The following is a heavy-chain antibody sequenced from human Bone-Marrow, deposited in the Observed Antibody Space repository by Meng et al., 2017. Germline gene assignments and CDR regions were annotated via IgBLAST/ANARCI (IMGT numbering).Heavy chain of an antibody. V-gene: IGHV1-3*01. CDR3: ARDVSQTYYYDSSGYSAFDI. CDR2: INAGNGNT. J-gene: IGHJ3*02. D-gene: IGHD3-22*01. Sequence: ASVKVSCKASGYTFTSYAMHWVRQAPGQRLEWMGWINAGNGNTKYSQKFQGRVTITRDTSASTAYMELSSLRSEDTAVYYCARDVSQTYYYDSSGYSAFDIWGQGTMVTVSS. CDR1: GYTFTSYA.